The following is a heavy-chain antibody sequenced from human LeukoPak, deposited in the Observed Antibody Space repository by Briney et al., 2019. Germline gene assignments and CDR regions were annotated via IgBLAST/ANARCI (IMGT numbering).Heavy chain of an antibody. J-gene: IGHJ6*03. CDR2: IKQDGSEK. CDR3: ARDREAISPKRDPYYYYMDV. D-gene: IGHD3-3*01. V-gene: IGHV3-7*03. CDR1: GFTFSSYW. Sequence: GGSLRLSCAASGFTFSSYWMSWVRQAPGKGLEWVANIKQDGSEKYYVDSVKGRFTISRDNAKNSLYLQMNSLRAEDTAVYYCARDREAISPKRDPYYYYMDVWGKGTTVTVSS.